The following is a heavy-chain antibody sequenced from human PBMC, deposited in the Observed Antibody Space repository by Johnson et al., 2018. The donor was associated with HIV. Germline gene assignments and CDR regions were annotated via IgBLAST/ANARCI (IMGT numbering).Heavy chain of an antibody. CDR3: ARFLLLPNGYNWGFDI. Sequence: VQVVESGGGLVQPGGSLRLSCAASGFTFSSYDMHWVRQATGKGLEWVSAIGTAGDTYYPGSVKGRFTISRENATNSLYLHMNSLRAGDTAVYYCARFLLLPNGYNWGFDIWGQGTMFTVSS. J-gene: IGHJ3*02. CDR1: GFTFSSYD. D-gene: IGHD5-24*01. V-gene: IGHV3-13*01. CDR2: IGTAGDT.